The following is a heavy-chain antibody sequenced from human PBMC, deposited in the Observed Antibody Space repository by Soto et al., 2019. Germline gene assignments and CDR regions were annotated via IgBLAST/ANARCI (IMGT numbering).Heavy chain of an antibody. J-gene: IGHJ2*01. Sequence: PSETLSLTCTVSDYSISSGGYYWSWIRQHPGEGREWIGVVFYSGSTCYNPSLTSRVTISVDTSKNQFSLRLSSVTAADTAGYFCALTAGVPAADWYFGVWYRGTLVTVS. V-gene: IGHV4-31*03. CDR2: VFYSGST. D-gene: IGHD6-13*01. CDR1: DYSISSGGYY. CDR3: ALTAGVPAADWYFGV.